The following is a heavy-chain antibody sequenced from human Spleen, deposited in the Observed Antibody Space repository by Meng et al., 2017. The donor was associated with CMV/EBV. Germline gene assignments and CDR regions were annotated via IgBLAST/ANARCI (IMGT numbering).Heavy chain of an antibody. J-gene: IGHJ4*02. Sequence: LSLTCAASGFTFSSYGMHWVRQAPGKGLEWVAFIRYDGSNKYYADSVKGRFTISRDNSKNTLYLQMNSLRAEDTAVYYCAKARLIMNSGSYSPSDYWGQGTLVTVSS. V-gene: IGHV3-30*02. CDR2: IRYDGSNK. CDR1: GFTFSSYG. CDR3: AKARLIMNSGSYSPSDY. D-gene: IGHD1-26*01.